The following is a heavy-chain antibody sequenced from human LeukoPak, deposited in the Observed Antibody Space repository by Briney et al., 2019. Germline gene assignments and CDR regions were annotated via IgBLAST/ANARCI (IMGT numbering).Heavy chain of an antibody. V-gene: IGHV4-59*01. CDR2: IYNSGNT. J-gene: IGHJ4*02. CDR1: GGSINGYY. D-gene: IGHD5-24*01. CDR3: ARPISDGYRYTFDY. Sequence: SETLSLTCTVSGGSINGYYWSWIRQPPGKGLEWIGYIYNSGNTNYSPSLKSRVTISVDTPKNQFSLKLSSVTAADTAVYYCARPISDGYRYTFDYWGQGALVTVSS.